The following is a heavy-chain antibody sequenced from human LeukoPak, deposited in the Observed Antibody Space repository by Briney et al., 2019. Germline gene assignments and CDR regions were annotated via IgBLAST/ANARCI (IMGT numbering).Heavy chain of an antibody. Sequence: SVTVSCKASGGTFSSYAISWVRQAPGQGLEWMGRIIPIFGIANYAQKFQGRVTTTADKSTSTAYMELSSLRSEDTAVYYCASMVRGYYYYGMDVWGQGTTVTVSS. CDR3: ASMVRGYYYYGMDV. J-gene: IGHJ6*02. V-gene: IGHV1-69*04. D-gene: IGHD3-10*01. CDR1: GGTFSSYA. CDR2: IIPIFGIA.